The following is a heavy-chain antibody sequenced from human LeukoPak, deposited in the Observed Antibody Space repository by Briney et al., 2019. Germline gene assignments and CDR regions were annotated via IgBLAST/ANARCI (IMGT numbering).Heavy chain of an antibody. V-gene: IGHV1-69*13. J-gene: IGHJ6*02. D-gene: IGHD3-22*01. CDR1: GGTFSSYA. CDR3: ARGRYYYDSSGYTHHYYYYYGMDV. CDR2: IIPIFGTA. Sequence: SVKVSCKASGGTFSSYAISWVRQALGQGLEWMGGIIPIFGTANYAQKFQGRVTITADESTSTAYMELSSLRSEDTAVYYCARGRYYYDSSGYTHHYYYYYGMDVWGQGTTVTVSS.